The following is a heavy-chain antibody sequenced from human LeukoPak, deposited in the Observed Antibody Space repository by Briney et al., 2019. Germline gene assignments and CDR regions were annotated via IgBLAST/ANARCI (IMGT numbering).Heavy chain of an antibody. J-gene: IGHJ3*02. CDR1: GFTFSDYY. V-gene: IGHV3-11*01. CDR3: ARDYKYYDSSGYNAFDI. Sequence: GGSLRLSCAASGFTFSDYYMSWIRQAPGKGLEWVSYISSSGSTIYYADSVKGRFTISRDNAKNSLYLQMNSLRAEDTAVYYCARDYKYYDSSGYNAFDIWGQGTMVTVSS. D-gene: IGHD3-22*01. CDR2: ISSSGSTI.